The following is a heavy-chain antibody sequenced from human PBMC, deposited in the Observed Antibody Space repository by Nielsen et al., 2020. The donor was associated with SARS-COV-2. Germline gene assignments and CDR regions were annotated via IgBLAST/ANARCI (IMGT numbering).Heavy chain of an antibody. V-gene: IGHV4-30-2*01. D-gene: IGHD3-22*01. Sequence: TLSLTCAVSGGSISSGGYSWSWIRQPPGKGLEWIGYIYHSGSTYYNPSLKSRVTISVDRSKNQFSLKLSSVTAADTAVYYCARNYDSSGDFDYWGQGTLVTVSS. J-gene: IGHJ4*02. CDR2: IYHSGST. CDR1: GGSISSGGYS. CDR3: ARNYDSSGDFDY.